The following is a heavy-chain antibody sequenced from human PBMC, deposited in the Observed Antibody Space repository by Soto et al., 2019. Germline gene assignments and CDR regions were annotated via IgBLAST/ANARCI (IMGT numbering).Heavy chain of an antibody. J-gene: IGHJ4*02. Sequence: PVGSLRLSCAASGFTFSSYEMNWVRQAPGKRLEWVSYISSSGSTIYYADSVKGRFTISRDNAKNSLYLQMNSLRAEDTAVYYCARGSYYYDSSGYWDYWGQGTLVTVSS. V-gene: IGHV3-48*03. CDR3: ARGSYYYDSSGYWDY. D-gene: IGHD3-22*01. CDR2: ISSSGSTI. CDR1: GFTFSSYE.